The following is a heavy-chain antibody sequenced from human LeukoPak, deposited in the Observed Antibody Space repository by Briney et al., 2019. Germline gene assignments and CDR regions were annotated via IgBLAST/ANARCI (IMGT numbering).Heavy chain of an antibody. CDR1: GFTFSSYA. CDR3: VKDRVTISSSGYFDY. D-gene: IGHD2-21*02. Sequence: GGSLRLSCAASGFTFSSYAMHWVRQAPGKGLEWVAVISYDGSNKYYADSVKGRFTISRDNSKNTLYLQMSSLRAEDTAVYYCVKDRVTISSSGYFDYWGQGTLVTVSS. CDR2: ISYDGSNK. V-gene: IGHV3-30*14. J-gene: IGHJ4*02.